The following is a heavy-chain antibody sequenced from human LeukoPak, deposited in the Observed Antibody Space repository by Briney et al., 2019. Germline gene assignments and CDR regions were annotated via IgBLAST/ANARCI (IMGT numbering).Heavy chain of an antibody. CDR3: ARVSYYGSGSYLY. J-gene: IGHJ4*02. D-gene: IGHD3-10*01. Sequence: WGSLRLSCAASGFTFSSYEMNWVRQAPGKGLEWVSYISSSRTTIYYAGSVKGRFTISRDNAKNSLYLQMNSLRAEDTAVYYCARVSYYGSGSYLYWGQGTLVTVSS. CDR2: ISSSRTTI. CDR1: GFTFSSYE. V-gene: IGHV3-48*03.